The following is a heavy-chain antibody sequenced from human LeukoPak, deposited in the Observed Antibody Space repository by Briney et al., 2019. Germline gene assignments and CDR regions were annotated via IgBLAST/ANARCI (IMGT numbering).Heavy chain of an antibody. V-gene: IGHV5-51*01. J-gene: IGHJ6*03. CDR1: GYTFSDTFSNYW. CDR3: ARLGTPYFYYYMDV. Sequence: GESLKISCKASGYTFSDTFSNYWIAWVRQMPGKGLEWMGIIYPGDSETKYSPSFEGQVTFSADKSNSIAYLHWSSLKASDTAMYYCARLGTPYFYYYMDVWGEGTTVTVSS. D-gene: IGHD3-10*01. CDR2: IYPGDSET.